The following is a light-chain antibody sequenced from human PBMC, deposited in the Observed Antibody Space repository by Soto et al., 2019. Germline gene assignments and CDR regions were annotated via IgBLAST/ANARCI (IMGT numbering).Light chain of an antibody. CDR3: QVWDSSSDLSLV. V-gene: IGLV3-21*04. CDR2: YDS. Sequence: SYELTQPPSVSVAPGKTARITCGGNNIGSKSVHWYQQKPGQAPVLVIYYDSDRPSGIPERFSGSNSGNTATLTISRVEAGDEADYYCQVWDSSSDLSLVFGGGTKLTVL. CDR1: NIGSKS. J-gene: IGLJ3*02.